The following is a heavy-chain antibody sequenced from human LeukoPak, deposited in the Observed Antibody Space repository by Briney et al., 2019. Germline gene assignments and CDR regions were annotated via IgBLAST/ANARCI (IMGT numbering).Heavy chain of an antibody. CDR1: GYTFTSYA. D-gene: IGHD3-10*01. CDR3: ASEGISYGSGSYYNP. V-gene: IGHV1-3*01. J-gene: IGHJ5*02. CDR2: INAGNGNT. Sequence: ASVTVSCTASGYTFTSYAMHWVRPAPGQRLEWMGWINAGNGNTKYSQKFQGRVTITRDTSASTAYMELSSLRSEDTAVYYCASEGISYGSGSYYNPWGQGTLVTVSS.